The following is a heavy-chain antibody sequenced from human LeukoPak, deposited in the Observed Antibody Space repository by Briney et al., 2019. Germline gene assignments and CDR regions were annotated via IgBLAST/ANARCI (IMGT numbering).Heavy chain of an antibody. D-gene: IGHD4-17*01. CDR1: GGSFSGYY. V-gene: IGHV4-34*01. Sequence: PSETLSLTCAVYGGSFSGYYWSWIRQLPGKGLEWIGEINHSGSTNYNPSLKSRVTISVDTSKNQFSLKLSSVTAADTAVYYCARSSTVTRLDYRYYYYYYYMDVWGKGTTVTISS. CDR3: ARSSTVTRLDYRYYYYYYYMDV. J-gene: IGHJ6*03. CDR2: INHSGST.